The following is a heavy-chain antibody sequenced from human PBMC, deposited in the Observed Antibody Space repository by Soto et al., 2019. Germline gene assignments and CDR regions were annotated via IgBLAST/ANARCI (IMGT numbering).Heavy chain of an antibody. Sequence: QVQLVQSGAEVKKPGASVKVSCKASGYTFTNYALHWVRQAPGQRPEWMGWINPASGHTKYSKKFQDRVTSTRDTSASTGYMELSSLRSEDTAVYYCGRSVVGATGEILYNAMDVWGQGTTVTVSS. D-gene: IGHD1-26*01. CDR1: GYTFTNYA. CDR3: GRSVVGATGEILYNAMDV. J-gene: IGHJ6*02. CDR2: INPASGHT. V-gene: IGHV1-3*01.